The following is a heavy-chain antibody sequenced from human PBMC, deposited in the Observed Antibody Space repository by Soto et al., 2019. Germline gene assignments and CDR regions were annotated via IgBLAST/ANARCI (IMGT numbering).Heavy chain of an antibody. CDR1: GFTFRSYS. CDR3: VKGMGVLNTVTTYAFDI. Sequence: EVQMVESGGGLVKPGGSLRLSCAVSGFTFRSYSMNWVRQAPGKGLEWVASISSSSAHTYYADSVKGRFIISRDNAKNSLYLQKDTIGLEDTAVYYCVKGMGVLNTVTTYAFDIWVQGTMVTVSS. J-gene: IGHJ3*02. D-gene: IGHD4-17*01. V-gene: IGHV3-21*01. CDR2: ISSSSAHT.